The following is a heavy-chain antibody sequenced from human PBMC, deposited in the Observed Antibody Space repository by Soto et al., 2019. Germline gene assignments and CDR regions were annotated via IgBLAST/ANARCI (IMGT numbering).Heavy chain of an antibody. Sequence: PSETLSLTCTVSGGSISSGDYYWSWIRQPPGKGLEWIGYIYYSGSTYYNPSLESRVTISVDTSKNQFSLKLSSVTAADTAVYYCARADIVVVPAAYRGRYFDYWGQGTLVTVSS. CDR1: GGSISSGDYY. J-gene: IGHJ4*01. CDR3: ARADIVVVPAAYRGRYFDY. V-gene: IGHV4-30-4*01. CDR2: IYYSGST. D-gene: IGHD2-2*01.